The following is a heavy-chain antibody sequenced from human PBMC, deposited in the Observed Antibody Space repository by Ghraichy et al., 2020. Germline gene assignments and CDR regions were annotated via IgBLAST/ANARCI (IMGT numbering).Heavy chain of an antibody. CDR1: GYTFTSYG. CDR3: ARGDCSSTSCYLLGYYGMDV. Sequence: ASVKVSCKASGYTFTSYGISWVRQAPGQGPEWMGWISAYNGNTNYAQKLQGRVTMTTDTSTSTAYMELRSLRSDDTAVYYCARGDCSSTSCYLLGYYGMDVWGQGTTVTVSS. CDR2: ISAYNGNT. D-gene: IGHD2-2*01. V-gene: IGHV1-18*04. J-gene: IGHJ6*02.